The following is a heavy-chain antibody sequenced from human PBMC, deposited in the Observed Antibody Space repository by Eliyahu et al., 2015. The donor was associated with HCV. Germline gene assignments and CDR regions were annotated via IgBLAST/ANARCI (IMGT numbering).Heavy chain of an antibody. V-gene: IGHV4-31*03. D-gene: IGHD6-19*01. CDR3: ARSSAQWMGRLAY. CDR2: IYSPGNT. J-gene: IGHJ4*02. Sequence: QVQLQESGPGLVKPSQTLSLTCTVXGXSISGGNYYWNWIRQHPGKGLEWIGYIYSPGNTYYNPSLKSRVTISIDTSKTQFSLMMTSVTAADTAVYYCARSSAQWMGRLAYWGQGTLVTVSS. CDR1: GXSISGGNYY.